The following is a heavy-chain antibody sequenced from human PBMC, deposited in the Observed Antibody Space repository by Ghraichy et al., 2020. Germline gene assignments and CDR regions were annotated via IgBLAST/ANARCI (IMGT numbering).Heavy chain of an antibody. Sequence: GGSLRLSCAASGFTFDDYAMHWVRQAPGKGLEWVSGISWNSGSIGYADSVKGRFTISRDNAKNSLYLQMNSLRAEDTALYYCAKDFGVGATMPDYWGQGTLVTVSS. CDR3: AKDFGVGATMPDY. J-gene: IGHJ4*02. D-gene: IGHD1-26*01. CDR1: GFTFDDYA. CDR2: ISWNSGSI. V-gene: IGHV3-9*01.